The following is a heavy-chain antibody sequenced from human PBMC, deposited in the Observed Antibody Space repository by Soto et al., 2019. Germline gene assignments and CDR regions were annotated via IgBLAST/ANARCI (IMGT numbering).Heavy chain of an antibody. Sequence: EVQLVESGGGLVKPGGSLRLSCAASGFTFSSYSMNWVRQAPGKGLEWVSSISSSSSYIYYADSVKGRFTISRDNAKNSLYLQMNSLRAEDTAVYYCARGGSSWHYFDYWGQGTLVTVSS. CDR3: ARGGSSWHYFDY. CDR2: ISSSSSYI. CDR1: GFTFSSYS. D-gene: IGHD6-13*01. V-gene: IGHV3-21*01. J-gene: IGHJ4*02.